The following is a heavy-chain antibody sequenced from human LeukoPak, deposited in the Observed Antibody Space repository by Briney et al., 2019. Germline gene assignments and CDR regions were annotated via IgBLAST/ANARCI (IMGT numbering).Heavy chain of an antibody. V-gene: IGHV4-34*01. J-gene: IGHJ4*02. CDR2: INHSGST. CDR3: ARLSCSGGSCYRAGRFDY. CDR1: GGSFSGYY. Sequence: SETLSLTCAVYGGSFSGYYWSWIRQPPGKGLEWIGEINHSGSTNYNPSLKSRVTISVDTSKNQFSLKLSSVTAADTAVYYCARLSCSGGSCYRAGRFDYWGQGTLVTVSS. D-gene: IGHD2-15*01.